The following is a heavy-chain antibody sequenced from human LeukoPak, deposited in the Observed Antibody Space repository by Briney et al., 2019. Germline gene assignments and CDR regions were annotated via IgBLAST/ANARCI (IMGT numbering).Heavy chain of an antibody. V-gene: IGHV3-30*02. J-gene: IGHJ5*02. D-gene: IGHD3-22*01. CDR3: AKIRGWDSSGYYVS. Sequence: GGSLRLSCAASGFTFRNYGMHWVRQAPGKGLEWVAVILNDGINKNYADSVKGRFTISRDNSKNTLYVQVNSLRAEDTAVYYCAKIRGWDSSGYYVSWGQGTQVTVSS. CDR1: GFTFRNYG. CDR2: ILNDGINK.